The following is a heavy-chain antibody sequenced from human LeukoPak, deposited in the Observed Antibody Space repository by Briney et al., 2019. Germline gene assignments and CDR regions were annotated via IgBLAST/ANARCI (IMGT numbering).Heavy chain of an antibody. CDR1: GYTFTSYG. V-gene: IGHV1-18*01. D-gene: IGHD3-3*01. J-gene: IGHJ6*02. CDR3: ARESPLVGVVAPYCYYGMDV. CDR2: ISAYNGNT. Sequence: ASVKVSCKASGYTFTSYGISWVRQAPGQGLEWMGWISAYNGNTNYAQKLQGRVTMTTDTSTSTAYMELRSLRSDDTAVYYCARESPLVGVVAPYCYYGMDVWGQGTTVTVSS.